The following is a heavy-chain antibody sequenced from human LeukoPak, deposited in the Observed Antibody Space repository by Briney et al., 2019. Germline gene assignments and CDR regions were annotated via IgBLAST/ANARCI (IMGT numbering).Heavy chain of an antibody. V-gene: IGHV3-30-3*01. Sequence: PGGSLRLSCVASGFTFSSYAMHWVRQAPGKGLEWVAVISYDGSNKYYADSVKGRFTISRDDARNSLYLQMNSLRAEDTAVYYCAKDILAAGLFFDYWGQGTLVTVSS. CDR1: GFTFSSYA. D-gene: IGHD6-13*01. J-gene: IGHJ4*02. CDR3: AKDILAAGLFFDY. CDR2: ISYDGSNK.